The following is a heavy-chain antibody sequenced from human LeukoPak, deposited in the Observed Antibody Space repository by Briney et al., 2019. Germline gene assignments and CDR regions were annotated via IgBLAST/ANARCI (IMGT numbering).Heavy chain of an antibody. V-gene: IGHV1-18*01. CDR1: GYTFTSYG. CDR2: ISAYNGNT. D-gene: IGHD6-6*01. J-gene: IGHJ4*02. CDR3: ARDLGYSSSSGGYFDY. Sequence: GASVKVSCKASGYTFTSYGISWVRQAPGQGLEWMGWISAYNGNTNYAQKLQGRVTMTTDTSPSTAYMELRSLRSDDTAVYYCARDLGYSSSSGGYFDYWGQGTLVTVSS.